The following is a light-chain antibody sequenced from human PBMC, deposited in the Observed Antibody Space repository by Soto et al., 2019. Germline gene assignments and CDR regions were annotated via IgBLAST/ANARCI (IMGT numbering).Light chain of an antibody. CDR1: SSDVGGSGL. J-gene: IGLJ3*02. Sequence: QSALTQPASVSGSPGQSITISCTGTSSDVGGSGLVSWYQFHPGKAPKLLIFEGFKRPSGVSNRFSGSKSGSTASLAINGLQAEDEAHYYCQSYANSLSGSWVFGGGTKLTVL. V-gene: IGLV2-14*02. CDR3: QSYANSLSGSWV. CDR2: EGF.